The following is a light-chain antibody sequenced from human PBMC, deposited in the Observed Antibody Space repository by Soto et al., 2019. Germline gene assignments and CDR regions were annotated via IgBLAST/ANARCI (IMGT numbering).Light chain of an antibody. CDR3: QQRSNWPPLFT. CDR2: DAS. V-gene: IGKV3-11*01. J-gene: IGKJ3*01. CDR1: QSVSSY. Sequence: EIVLTQSPATLSLSPGERATLSCRASQSVSSYLAWYQQKPGKAPRLLIYDASNSASGIPARFSGSGSGTDFTLTISSLEPGDFAVYYCQQRSNWPPLFTFGPGTKVDIK.